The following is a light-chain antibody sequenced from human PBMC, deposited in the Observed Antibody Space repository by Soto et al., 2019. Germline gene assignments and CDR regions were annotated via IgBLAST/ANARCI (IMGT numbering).Light chain of an antibody. CDR3: AAWDDSLNGQGV. CDR1: SSNIGSNT. Sequence: QSALTQPPSASGTPGHRVTISCSGSSSNIGSNTVNWYQQLPGTAPKLLIYSNNQRPSGVPDRFSGSKSGTSASLAISGLQSEDEADYYCAAWDDSLNGQGVFGTGTKVTVL. CDR2: SNN. V-gene: IGLV1-44*01. J-gene: IGLJ1*01.